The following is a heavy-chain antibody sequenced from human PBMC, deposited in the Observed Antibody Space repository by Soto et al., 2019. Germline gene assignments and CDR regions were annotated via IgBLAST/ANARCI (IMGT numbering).Heavy chain of an antibody. V-gene: IGHV3-33*01. CDR3: ARAIGLRELYYYGMDV. J-gene: IGHJ6*02. D-gene: IGHD1-26*01. Sequence: QVQLVESGGGVVQPGRSLRLSCAASGFTFSNYGMHWVRQAPGKGLEWVAVIWYDGSNKYYADSVKGRFTISRDNSKKTVYLQINSLRAEDTAVYYCARAIGLRELYYYGMDVWGQGTTVTVSS. CDR2: IWYDGSNK. CDR1: GFTFSNYG.